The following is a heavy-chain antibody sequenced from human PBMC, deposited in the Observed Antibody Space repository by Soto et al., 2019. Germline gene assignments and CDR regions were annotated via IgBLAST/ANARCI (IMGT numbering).Heavy chain of an antibody. Sequence: QLQLVQSAAEVKKPGASVRVSCKAYGYPFIKYGISWIRQAPEQGLEWMGWIKVDSGYTNYAQKCQGRVTMTADTSSDTAFMELRSLRLDDTAVYFCATSYDTGFDPWGQGTLVSVSS. D-gene: IGHD3-9*01. J-gene: IGHJ5*02. V-gene: IGHV1-18*04. CDR1: GYPFIKYG. CDR2: IKVDSGYT. CDR3: ATSYDTGFDP.